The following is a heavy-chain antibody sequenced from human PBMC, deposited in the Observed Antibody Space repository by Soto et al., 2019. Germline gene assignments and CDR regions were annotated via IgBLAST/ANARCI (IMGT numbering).Heavy chain of an antibody. CDR1: GGTFSSYA. CDR2: IIPIFGTA. J-gene: IGHJ5*02. D-gene: IGHD6-13*01. V-gene: IGHV1-69*01. CDR3: AREGPLYSSPPGRFDP. Sequence: QVQLVQSGAEVKKPGSSVKVSCKASGGTFSSYAISWVRQAPGQGLEWMGGIIPIFGTANYAQKFQGRVTITADESTSTAYMGLSSLRSEDTAVYYCAREGPLYSSPPGRFDPWGQGTLVTVSS.